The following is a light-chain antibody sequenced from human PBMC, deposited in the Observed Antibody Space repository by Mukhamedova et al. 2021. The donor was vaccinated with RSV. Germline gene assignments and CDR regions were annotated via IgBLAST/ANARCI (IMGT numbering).Light chain of an antibody. J-gene: IGLJ3*02. Sequence: GTAPKLMIYEDRNRPSGVPDRFSGSKSGNTASLTISGLQAEDEADYYCSSYTSINTRVFGGGTKLTVL. CDR2: EDR. V-gene: IGLV2-18*02. CDR3: SSYTSINTRV.